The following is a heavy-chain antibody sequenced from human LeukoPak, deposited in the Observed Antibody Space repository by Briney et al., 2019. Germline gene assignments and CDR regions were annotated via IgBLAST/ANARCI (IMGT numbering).Heavy chain of an antibody. CDR2: ISSSGSTI. J-gene: IGHJ4*02. V-gene: IGHV3-11*01. CDR3: ARVQVSGIIYFDY. D-gene: IGHD6-19*01. Sequence: GGSLRLSCAASGFTFSAYYMSWIRQAPGKGLEWISYISSSGSTIYYADSVKGRFTIFRDNAENSLYLQMNSLRAEDTAVYYCARVQVSGIIYFDYWGQGTLVTVSS. CDR1: GFTFSAYY.